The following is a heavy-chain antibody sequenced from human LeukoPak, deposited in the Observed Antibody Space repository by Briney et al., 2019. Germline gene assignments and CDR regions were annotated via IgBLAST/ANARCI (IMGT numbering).Heavy chain of an antibody. V-gene: IGHV4-59*08. CDR3: ARHFYDFNKAFDV. Sequence: SETLSLTCTGSGGSISSYYWSWLRQPPGKGLEGIVYIYYRGNTNYNPSLKSRVTISVDTSKNQFSLKLSSVTAADTAVYYCARHFYDFNKAFDVWGQGTMVTVSS. CDR1: GGSISSYY. J-gene: IGHJ3*01. D-gene: IGHD5/OR15-5a*01. CDR2: IYYRGNT.